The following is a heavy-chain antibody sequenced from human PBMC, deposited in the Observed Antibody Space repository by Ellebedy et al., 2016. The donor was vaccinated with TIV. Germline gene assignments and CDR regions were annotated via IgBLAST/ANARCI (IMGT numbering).Heavy chain of an antibody. D-gene: IGHD3-10*01. Sequence: MPSETLSLTCTVAGGSISSYYWSWIRQPPGKGLEWIGYFYHSGSTNSNPSLTSRVTLYVDTSKNHFSLKLSSVTAADTAVYYCARVGFTMVRRGNPRPTKCGMDVWGQGTTVTVSS. J-gene: IGHJ6*02. CDR3: ARVGFTMVRRGNPRPTKCGMDV. CDR1: GGSISSYY. CDR2: FYHSGST. V-gene: IGHV4-59*01.